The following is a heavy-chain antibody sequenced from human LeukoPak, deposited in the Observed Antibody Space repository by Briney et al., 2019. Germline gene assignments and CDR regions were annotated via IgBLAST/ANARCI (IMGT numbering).Heavy chain of an antibody. D-gene: IGHD3-16*01. CDR3: AREWGLNGIDY. CDR2: IYYSGST. CDR1: GGSISSYY. V-gene: IGHV4-59*01. J-gene: IGHJ4*02. Sequence: TSETLSLTCTVSGGSISSYYWSWLRQPPGKGLEWIGYIYYSGSTNYNPSLKSRVTISIDTSRKQFSLKLSSVTAADTAVYYCAREWGLNGIDYWGQGTLVTVSS.